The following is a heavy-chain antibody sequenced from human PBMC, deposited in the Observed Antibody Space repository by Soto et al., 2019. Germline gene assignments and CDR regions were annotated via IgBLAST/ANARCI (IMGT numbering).Heavy chain of an antibody. Sequence: PGGSLRLSCAASGFTFRNYGMNWVRQAPGKGLEWVSVISGSGDRTYYADSVKGRFTISRDNSKNTLYLQMNSLRAEDTAVYYCASGRGRYFYYGMDVWGQGTTVTVSS. CDR3: ASGRGRYFYYGMDV. J-gene: IGHJ6*02. CDR2: ISGSGDRT. V-gene: IGHV3-23*01. CDR1: GFTFRNYG. D-gene: IGHD1-26*01.